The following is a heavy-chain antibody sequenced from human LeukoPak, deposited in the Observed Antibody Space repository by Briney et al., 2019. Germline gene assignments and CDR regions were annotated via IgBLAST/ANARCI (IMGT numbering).Heavy chain of an antibody. Sequence: TGGSLRLSCEASGFIFSSYSMNWVRQAPGKGLEWVSYISSSGSTIYYADSVKGRFTISRDNAKNSLYLQMDSLRDEDTAVYYCAIRTGYYGSGSPHGMDVWGQGTTVTVSS. V-gene: IGHV3-48*02. CDR2: ISSSGSTI. CDR3: AIRTGYYGSGSPHGMDV. CDR1: GFIFSSYS. J-gene: IGHJ6*02. D-gene: IGHD3-10*01.